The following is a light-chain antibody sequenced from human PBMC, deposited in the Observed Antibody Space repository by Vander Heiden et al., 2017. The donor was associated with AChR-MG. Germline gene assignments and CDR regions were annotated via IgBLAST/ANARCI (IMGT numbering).Light chain of an antibody. CDR3: GTWDSSLNVGV. CDR2: DDD. V-gene: IGLV1-51*01. CDR1: SSNIGSNY. Sequence: QPVLTQPRPVSADPGQQVTISCSGSSSNIGSNYVSWYTQLPGTAPKLLIYDDDRRPSGIPERFSGSKSGTSATLGITGLQTGDEADYYCGTWDSSLNVGVFGGGTKVTVL. J-gene: IGLJ2*01.